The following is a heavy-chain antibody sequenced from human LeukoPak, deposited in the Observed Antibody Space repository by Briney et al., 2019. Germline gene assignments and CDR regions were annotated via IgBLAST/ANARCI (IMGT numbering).Heavy chain of an antibody. CDR1: GFTFSSYA. J-gene: IGHJ6*02. Sequence: GGSLRLSCAASGFTFSSYAMSWVRQAPGKGLEWVSYISSSGSTIYYADSVKGRFTISRDNAKNSLYLQMNSLRAEDTAVYYCARDLTIFGVVITPYYGMDVWGQGTTVTVSS. D-gene: IGHD3-3*01. V-gene: IGHV3-48*04. CDR2: ISSSGSTI. CDR3: ARDLTIFGVVITPYYGMDV.